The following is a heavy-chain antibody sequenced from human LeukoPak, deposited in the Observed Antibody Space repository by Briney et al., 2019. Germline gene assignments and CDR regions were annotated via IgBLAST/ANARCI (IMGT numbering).Heavy chain of an antibody. CDR2: ISGSGGGNT. J-gene: IGHJ3*02. D-gene: IGHD7-27*01. V-gene: IGHV3-23*01. Sequence: PGGSLRLSCAASGFTFSSYAMSWVRQSPGKGLEWVSAISGSGGGNTYFADSVKGRFTIARDNSQNTLFLQMNSLRAEDTAIYYCAKDIRTGDDAFDIWGQGTLVTVSS. CDR1: GFTFSSYA. CDR3: AKDIRTGDDAFDI.